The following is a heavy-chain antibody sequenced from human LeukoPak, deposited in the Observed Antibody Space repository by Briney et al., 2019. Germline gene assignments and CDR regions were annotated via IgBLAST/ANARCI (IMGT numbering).Heavy chain of an antibody. CDR2: INHSGST. CDR3: AGIGSGSSTPPFDP. D-gene: IGHD3-10*01. V-gene: IGHV4-34*01. Sequence: SETQSLTCAVYGGSFSGYYWSWIRQPPGKGLEWIGEINHSGSTNYNPSLKSRVTISVDTSKNQFSLKLSSVTAADTAVYYCAGIGSGSSTPPFDPWGQGTLVTVSS. CDR1: GGSFSGYY. J-gene: IGHJ5*02.